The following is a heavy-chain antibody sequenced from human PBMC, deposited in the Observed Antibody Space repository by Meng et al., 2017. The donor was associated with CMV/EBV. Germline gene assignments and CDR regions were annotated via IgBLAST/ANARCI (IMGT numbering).Heavy chain of an antibody. CDR3: ARRGGSVVVPAAHFDY. Sequence: GESLKISCAASGFTFSSYSMNWVRQAPGKGLEWVSSISSSSNYIYYADSVKGRFTISRDNAKNSLYLQMNSLRAEDTAVYYCARRGGSVVVPAAHFDYWGQGTLVTVSS. CDR2: ISSSSNYI. J-gene: IGHJ4*02. CDR1: GFTFSSYS. D-gene: IGHD2-2*01. V-gene: IGHV3-21*01.